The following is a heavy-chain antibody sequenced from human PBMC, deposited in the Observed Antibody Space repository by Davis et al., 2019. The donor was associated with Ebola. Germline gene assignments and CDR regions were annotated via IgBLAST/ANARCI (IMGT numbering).Heavy chain of an antibody. CDR2: ISGSGATT. CDR1: GFTFNNYD. Sequence: GESLKISCAASGFTFNNYDMTWVRQAPGKGLAWVSGISGSGATTYYADSVKGRFTISRDNSKNTLYLQMNSLRADDTALYYCAKGGARYFYHYYGMDVWGQGTTVTVSS. D-gene: IGHD2/OR15-2a*01. V-gene: IGHV3-23*01. J-gene: IGHJ6*02. CDR3: AKGGARYFYHYYGMDV.